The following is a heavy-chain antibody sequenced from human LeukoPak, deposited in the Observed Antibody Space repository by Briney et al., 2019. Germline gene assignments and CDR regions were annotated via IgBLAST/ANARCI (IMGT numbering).Heavy chain of an antibody. V-gene: IGHV3-30*18. J-gene: IGHJ4*02. D-gene: IGHD6-19*01. CDR1: GFTFSSYG. CDR2: ISYDGSNK. CDR3: AKDGSGWYVFHSPYDY. Sequence: PGGSLRLSCAASGFTFSSYGMYWVRQAPGKGLEWVAVISYDGSNKYYADSVKGRFTISRDNSKNTLYLQMNSLRAEDTAVYYCAKDGSGWYVFHSPYDYWGQGTLVTVSS.